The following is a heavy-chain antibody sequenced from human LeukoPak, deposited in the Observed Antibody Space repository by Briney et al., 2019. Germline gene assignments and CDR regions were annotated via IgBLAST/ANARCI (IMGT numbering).Heavy chain of an antibody. D-gene: IGHD6-19*01. CDR3: ARGIAVAIAWFDP. V-gene: IGHV3-53*01. Sequence: GGSLRLSCAASGFTVSSNYMSWVRQAPGKGLDWVSVIFSGRNTYYADSVKGRFTISTDNSKNTLDLQMNSLRAEDTAVYYCARGIAVAIAWFDPWGQGTLVTVSS. CDR2: IFSGRNT. CDR1: GFTVSSNY. J-gene: IGHJ5*02.